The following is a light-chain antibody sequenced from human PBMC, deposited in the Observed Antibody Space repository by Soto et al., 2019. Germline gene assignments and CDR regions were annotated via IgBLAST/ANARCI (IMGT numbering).Light chain of an antibody. CDR2: AAS. CDR1: QGIRND. Sequence: AIQMTQSPSSLSASVGDRVTITCLASQGIRNDLGWYQQKTGKATKVLIYAASTLQSGVPSRFSGSGSGKDFTLTISSLQPEDFATYYCLQDYNYPLTFGGGTKVDIK. J-gene: IGKJ4*01. CDR3: LQDYNYPLT. V-gene: IGKV1-6*01.